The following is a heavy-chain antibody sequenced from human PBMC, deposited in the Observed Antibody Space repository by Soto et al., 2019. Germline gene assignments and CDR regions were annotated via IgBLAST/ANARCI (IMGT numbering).Heavy chain of an antibody. CDR2: ISGSGGST. J-gene: IGHJ4*02. Sequence: EVQLLESGGGLVQPGGSLRLSCAASGFTFSSYAMSWVRQAPGKGLEWVSAISGSGGSTYYGDSVKGRFTISRDKSKNRLYLQMNSLRAEDTAVYYCAKDWGRAYCGGDCYSGHFDYWGQGTLVTVSS. CDR3: AKDWGRAYCGGDCYSGHFDY. V-gene: IGHV3-23*01. D-gene: IGHD2-21*01. CDR1: GFTFSSYA.